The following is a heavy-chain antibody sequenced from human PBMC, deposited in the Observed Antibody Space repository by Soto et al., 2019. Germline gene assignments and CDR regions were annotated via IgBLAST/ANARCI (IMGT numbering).Heavy chain of an antibody. D-gene: IGHD2-15*01. CDR3: ARVGGVAARTFDY. V-gene: IGHV4-59*01. CDR2: LYYSGNT. J-gene: IGHJ4*02. CDR1: GGSISPFY. Sequence: NPSETLSLTCTVSGGSISPFYWSWVRQPPGKGLEWIGYLYYSGNTNYNPSLKSRVTISVDASKNQVSLRLTSVTAADTAVYYCARVGGVAARTFDYWGQGTLVTVSS.